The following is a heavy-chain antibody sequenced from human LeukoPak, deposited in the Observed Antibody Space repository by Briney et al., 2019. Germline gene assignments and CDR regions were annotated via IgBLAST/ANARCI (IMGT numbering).Heavy chain of an antibody. Sequence: ASVKVSCKASGYTFTSYGISWVRQAPGQGLEWMGWISAYNGNTNYAQKLQGRVTMTTDTSTSTAYMELRSLRSDDTAVYYCARTLYYDFWSGKHKYYFDYWGQGTLVTVSS. V-gene: IGHV1-18*01. D-gene: IGHD3-3*01. CDR3: ARTLYYDFWSGKHKYYFDY. CDR2: ISAYNGNT. CDR1: GYTFTSYG. J-gene: IGHJ4*02.